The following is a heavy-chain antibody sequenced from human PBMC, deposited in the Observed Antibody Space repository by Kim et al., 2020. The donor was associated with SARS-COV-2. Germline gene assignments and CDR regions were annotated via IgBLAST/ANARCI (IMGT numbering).Heavy chain of an antibody. CDR3: ARSNAAARLRLDV. V-gene: IGHV3-13*04. CDR1: GFSFSRFD. J-gene: IGHJ6*02. Sequence: GGSLRLSCVGSGFSFSRFDMSWVRQRPGKGLEWVAATGTTDNTFYSVSAKGRFSVSREDATSSFYLQMNSLTAGDTAVYYCARSNAAARLRLDVWGQGTT. D-gene: IGHD6-13*01. CDR2: TGTTDNT.